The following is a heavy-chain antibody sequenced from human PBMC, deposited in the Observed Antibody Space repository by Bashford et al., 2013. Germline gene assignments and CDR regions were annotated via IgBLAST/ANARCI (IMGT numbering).Heavy chain of an antibody. V-gene: IGHV3-30*07. CDR3: ASGPSNYGSGNLDY. D-gene: IGHD3-10*01. Sequence: SRDNSKNTLYLQMNSLRAEDTAVYYCASGPSNYGSGNLDYWGQGTLVTVSS. J-gene: IGHJ4*02.